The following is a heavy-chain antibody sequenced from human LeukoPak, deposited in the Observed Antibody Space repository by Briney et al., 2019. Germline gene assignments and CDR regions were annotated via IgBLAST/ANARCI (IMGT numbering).Heavy chain of an antibody. J-gene: IGHJ4*02. CDR1: GYTFTSYA. CDR2: INTNTGNP. D-gene: IGHD2-21*02. Sequence: GASVKVSCKASGYTFTSYAMNWVRQAPGQGLEWMGWINTNTGNPTYAQGFTGRFVFSLDTSVSTAYLQISSLKAEDTAVYYCARAGRIVVVTAILRFDYWGQGTLVTVSS. V-gene: IGHV7-4-1*02. CDR3: ARAGRIVVVTAILRFDY.